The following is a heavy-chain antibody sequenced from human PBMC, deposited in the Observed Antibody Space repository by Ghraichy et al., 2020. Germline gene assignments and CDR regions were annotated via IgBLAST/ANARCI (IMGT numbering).Heavy chain of an antibody. D-gene: IGHD5-12*01. J-gene: IGHJ4*02. V-gene: IGHV3-48*03. CDR2: ITISGSFK. CDR3: ARVRTRGFSDYDHFDS. Sequence: GGSLRLSCAVSGFSLSSYEMIWVRQAPGKGLEWVSYITISGSFKYYADSVKGRFTISRDNAKNSVFLQMNSLRAGDTAVYYCARVRTRGFSDYDHFDSWGQGTLVRVSS. CDR1: GFSLSSYE.